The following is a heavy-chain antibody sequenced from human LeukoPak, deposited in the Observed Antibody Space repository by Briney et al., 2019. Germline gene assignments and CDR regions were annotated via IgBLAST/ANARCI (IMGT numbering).Heavy chain of an antibody. J-gene: IGHJ3*02. CDR1: GGSISSYY. V-gene: IGHV4-59*01. CDR3: ARYYDFWSGRDLDAFDI. CDR2: IYYSGST. Sequence: SETLSLTCTVSGGSISSYYWSWIRQPPGKGLEWIGYIYYSGSTNYNPSLKSRVTISVDTSKNQFSLKLSSVTAADTAVYYCARYYDFWSGRDLDAFDIWGQGTMVTVSS. D-gene: IGHD3-3*01.